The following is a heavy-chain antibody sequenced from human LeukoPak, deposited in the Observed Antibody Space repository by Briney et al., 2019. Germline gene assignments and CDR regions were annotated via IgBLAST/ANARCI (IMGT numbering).Heavy chain of an antibody. CDR2: ILYDGSNK. CDR1: GFTFSSYG. D-gene: IGHD6-13*01. CDR3: ARERSSSWYGTFDY. Sequence: GGSLRLSCVASGFTFSSYGMHWVRQAPGKGLEWVAVILYDGSNKYYADSVKGRFTISRDNSKNTLYLQMNSLRAEDTAVYYCARERSSSWYGTFDYWGQGTLVTVSS. J-gene: IGHJ4*02. V-gene: IGHV3-30*03.